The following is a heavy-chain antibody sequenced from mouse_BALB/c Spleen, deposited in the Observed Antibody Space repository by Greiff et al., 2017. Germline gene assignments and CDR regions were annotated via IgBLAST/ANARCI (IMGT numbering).Heavy chain of an antibody. J-gene: IGHJ4*01. D-gene: IGHD2-1*01. Sequence: QVQLQQSGPELVKPGASVKISCKASGYAFSSSWMNWVKQRPGQGLEWIGRIYPGDGDTNYNGKFKGKATLTADKSSSTAYMQLSSLTSVDSAVYFCARRGIYYGNPLAMDYWGQGTSVTVSS. CDR3: ARRGIYYGNPLAMDY. CDR2: IYPGDGDT. V-gene: IGHV1-82*01. CDR1: GYAFSSSW.